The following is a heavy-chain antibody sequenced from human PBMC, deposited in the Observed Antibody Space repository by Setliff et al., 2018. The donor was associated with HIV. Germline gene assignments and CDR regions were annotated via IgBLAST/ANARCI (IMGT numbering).Heavy chain of an antibody. CDR1: GGSISNYY. V-gene: IGHV4-4*09. Sequence: LSLTCTVSGGSISNYYWSWIRQPPGRGLEWIGYIYSSGSTNFNPPLQSRVTISVDTSKNQFSLKLSSVTAADTAVYYCARHSGVASPNWFDPWGQGTLVTVSS. D-gene: IGHD3-10*01. CDR3: ARHSGVASPNWFDP. CDR2: IYSSGST. J-gene: IGHJ5*02.